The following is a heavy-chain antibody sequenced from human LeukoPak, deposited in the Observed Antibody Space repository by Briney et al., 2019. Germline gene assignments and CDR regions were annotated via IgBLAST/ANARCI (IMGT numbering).Heavy chain of an antibody. D-gene: IGHD3-10*01. Sequence: SATLSLTCTVSGGNISSGGYYWSWIRQHPGKGLEWIGYNADNGNTYYNPSLKPLLTISVDTSQNQFCLIVSSGTDAETAVYYCERVVPNRGRGVQDWGQGTLVTVSS. J-gene: IGHJ4*02. CDR1: GGNISSGGYY. V-gene: IGHV4-31*01. CDR3: ERVVPNRGRGVQD. CDR2: NADNGNT.